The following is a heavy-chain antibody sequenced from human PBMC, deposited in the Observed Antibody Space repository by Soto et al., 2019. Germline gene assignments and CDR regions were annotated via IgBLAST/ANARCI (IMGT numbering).Heavy chain of an antibody. D-gene: IGHD5-12*01. V-gene: IGHV3-23*01. CDR1: GFTFSSFA. CDR3: AKGTAVARGDMAY. J-gene: IGHJ4*02. CDR2: LTGSGDRT. Sequence: PGGSLRLSCAASGFTFSSFAMTWVRQAQGKGLEWVSSLTGSGDRTYYADSVKGRFTISRDNSMNTLYLQMNSLRADDTALYYCAKGTAVARGDMAYWGQGTLVTVSS.